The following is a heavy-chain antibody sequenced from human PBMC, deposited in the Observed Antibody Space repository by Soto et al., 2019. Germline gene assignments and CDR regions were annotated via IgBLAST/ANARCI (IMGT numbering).Heavy chain of an antibody. CDR1: GFNFRSYA. D-gene: IGHD6-19*01. Sequence: PGGSLRLSCAAAGFNFRSYAMSWVRQAPGKGLEWVSGISGSGDNTDYADSVKGQFSIFRDNSKNTLYLQMHGLRADDTAVYYCAKSERLARPFDYWGQGTLVTVSS. J-gene: IGHJ4*02. CDR3: AKSERLARPFDY. CDR2: ISGSGDNT. V-gene: IGHV3-23*01.